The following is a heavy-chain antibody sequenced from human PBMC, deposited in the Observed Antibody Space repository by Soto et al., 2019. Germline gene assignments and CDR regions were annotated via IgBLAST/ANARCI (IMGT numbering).Heavy chain of an antibody. Sequence: GSLRLSCAASGFTFSSYWGWIRQPPGKGLEWIGSIYYSGSTYYNPSLKSRVTISVDTSKNQFSLKLSSVTAADTAVYYCARRSPDITIFGVVMFDPWGQGTLVTVSS. CDR1: GFTFSSY. V-gene: IGHV4-39*01. J-gene: IGHJ5*02. CDR3: ARRSPDITIFGVVMFDP. CDR2: IYYSGST. D-gene: IGHD3-3*01.